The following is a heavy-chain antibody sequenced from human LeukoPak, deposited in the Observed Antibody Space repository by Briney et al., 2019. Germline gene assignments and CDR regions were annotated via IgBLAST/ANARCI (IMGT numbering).Heavy chain of an antibody. CDR2: ISSSGSTI. V-gene: IGHV3-48*03. J-gene: IGHJ4*02. CDR3: ARVQGGGFRTADY. D-gene: IGHD1-14*01. CDR1: GFSFSSSE. Sequence: GGSLRLSCAASGFSFSSSEMNWVRQAPGKGLEWVSYISSSGSTIYYADSVKGRFTISRDNSKNTLFLQMNSLRDEDTAIYYCARVQGGGFRTADYWGQGTLVAVSS.